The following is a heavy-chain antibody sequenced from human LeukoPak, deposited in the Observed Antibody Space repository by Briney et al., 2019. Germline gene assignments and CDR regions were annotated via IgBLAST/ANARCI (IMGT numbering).Heavy chain of an antibody. Sequence: GGSLTLSCAASGFTFSSFGMHWVRQAPGKGLEWVAVIWYDASNKYYADSVKGRFTISKDNSKNTLYLQMNSLRDDDTAVYYCVRGVGVSRFNYLDSWGQGTLVIVSS. D-gene: IGHD6-13*01. J-gene: IGHJ4*02. CDR2: IWYDASNK. CDR1: GFTFSSFG. CDR3: VRGVGVSRFNYLDS. V-gene: IGHV3-33*01.